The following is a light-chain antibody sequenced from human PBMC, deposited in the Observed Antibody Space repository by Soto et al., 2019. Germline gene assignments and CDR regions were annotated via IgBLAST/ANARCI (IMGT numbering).Light chain of an antibody. CDR1: QDIGTY. CDR2: AAS. V-gene: IGKV1-27*01. Sequence: DIQMTQSPSSLSASVGDRVTITCRASQDIGTYLVWYQQKAGKPPKVLIYAASTLQSGVPSRFSGSGSGTDFTLTISSLQPEDVATYYCQKYNSAPPWTLGQGTKVDTK. CDR3: QKYNSAPPWT. J-gene: IGKJ1*01.